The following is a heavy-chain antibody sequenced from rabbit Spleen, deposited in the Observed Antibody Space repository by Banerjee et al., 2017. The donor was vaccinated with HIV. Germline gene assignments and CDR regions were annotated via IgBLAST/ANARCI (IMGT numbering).Heavy chain of an antibody. CDR1: GVSFSSNNY. D-gene: IGHD4-2*01. Sequence: VESGGGLVKPGASLKLTCTASGVSFSSNNYMCWVRQAPGKGLEWIACIDSGSSGFTYFASWAKGRFTISKTSSTTVTLQMTSLTAADTATYFCARDVAGREDFNLWGPGTLVTVS. CDR2: IDSGSSGFT. V-gene: IGHV1S40*01. J-gene: IGHJ4*01. CDR3: ARDVAGREDFNL.